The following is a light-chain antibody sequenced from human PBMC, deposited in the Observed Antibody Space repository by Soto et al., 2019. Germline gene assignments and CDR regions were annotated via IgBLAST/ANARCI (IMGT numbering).Light chain of an antibody. CDR2: EVN. Sequence: QSVLTQPPSASGSPGQSVAISCTGTSSDVGGYNYVSWYHQHPGKAPKLMIYEVNKRPSGVPDRFSGSKSGNTASLTVSGLTAEDEADYYCSSYAGSSNVFGTGTKVTVL. J-gene: IGLJ1*01. V-gene: IGLV2-8*01. CDR3: SSYAGSSNV. CDR1: SSDVGGYNY.